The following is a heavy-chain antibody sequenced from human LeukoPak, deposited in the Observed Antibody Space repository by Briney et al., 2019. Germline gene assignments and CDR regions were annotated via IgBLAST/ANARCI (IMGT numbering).Heavy chain of an antibody. J-gene: IGHJ1*01. CDR3: ISLRGDYQYFQH. D-gene: IGHD2-21*01. V-gene: IGHV4-30-4*08. CDR1: GGSISSGDYY. CDR2: IYYTGST. Sequence: SQTLSLTCTVSGGSISSGDYYWSWIRQPPGKGLEWIGYIYYTGSTYYNPSLKSRLTISVDTSKNQFSLKLSSVNAADTAVYYCISLRGDYQYFQHWGQGTLVSVSS.